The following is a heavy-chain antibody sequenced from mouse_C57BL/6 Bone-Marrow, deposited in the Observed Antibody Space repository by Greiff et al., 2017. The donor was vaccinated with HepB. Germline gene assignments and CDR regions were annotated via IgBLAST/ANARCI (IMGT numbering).Heavy chain of an antibody. J-gene: IGHJ4*01. CDR1: GFTFSDYY. CDR3: ARQGDYGSSPYYAMDY. D-gene: IGHD1-1*01. V-gene: IGHV5-12*01. CDR2: ISNGGGST. Sequence: EVQVVESGGGLVQPGGSLKLSCAASGFTFSDYYMYWVRQTPEKRLEWVAYISNGGGSTYYPDTVKGRFTISRDNAKNTLYLQMSRLKSEDTAMYYCARQGDYGSSPYYAMDYWGQGTSVTVSS.